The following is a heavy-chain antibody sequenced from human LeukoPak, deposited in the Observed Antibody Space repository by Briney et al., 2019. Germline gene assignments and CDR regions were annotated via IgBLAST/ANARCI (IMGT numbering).Heavy chain of an antibody. Sequence: SETLSLTCAVYGGSFSGYYWSWIRQPPGKGLEWIGEINHSGSTNYNPSLKSRVTISVDTSKNQFSLKLSSVTAADTAVYYCARGSDTAMVTGFDYWGQGTLVTVSA. CDR1: GGSFSGYY. CDR2: INHSGST. D-gene: IGHD5-18*01. J-gene: IGHJ4*02. CDR3: ARGSDTAMVTGFDY. V-gene: IGHV4-34*01.